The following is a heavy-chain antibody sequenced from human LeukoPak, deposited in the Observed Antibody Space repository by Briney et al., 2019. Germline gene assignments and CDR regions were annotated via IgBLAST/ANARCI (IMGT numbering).Heavy chain of an antibody. J-gene: IGHJ3*02. CDR1: GHTLNELS. V-gene: IGHV1-2*02. CDR3: ARDLEYLYPGGAFDI. CDR2: INPNSGGT. D-gene: IGHD3-16*01. Sequence: ASVKVSCKVSGHTLNELSMHWVRQPPGKGLEWMGWINPNSGGTNHAQKFQGRVTMTRDTSISTAYMELSRLRSDDTAVYYCARDLEYLYPGGAFDIWGQGTMVTVSS.